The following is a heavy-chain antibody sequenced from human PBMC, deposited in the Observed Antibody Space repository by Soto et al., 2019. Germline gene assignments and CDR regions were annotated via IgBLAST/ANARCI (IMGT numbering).Heavy chain of an antibody. CDR2: ISYDGSNK. J-gene: IGHJ4*02. V-gene: IGHV3-30*18. CDR3: AKDESGNDSSGFPY. Sequence: XESLGLSFAASGFTFSSYGKHWVCQAPGKGLEWVAVISYDGSNKYYADSVKGRFTISRDNSKNTLYLQMNSLRAEDTAVYYCAKDESGNDSSGFPYWGQGTLVTVSS. CDR1: GFTFSSYG. D-gene: IGHD3-22*01.